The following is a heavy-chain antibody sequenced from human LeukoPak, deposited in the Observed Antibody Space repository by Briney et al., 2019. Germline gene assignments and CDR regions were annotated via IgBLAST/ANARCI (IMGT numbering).Heavy chain of an antibody. V-gene: IGHV3-48*02. Sequence: GGSLRLSCAASGFTFSSYSMNWVRQAPGKGLEWVSYISGRSDAIYYADSVKGRFTISRDNAKTSLYLQMNSLRDEDTAVYYCTSGVETSMGKDYWGQGTLVTVSS. J-gene: IGHJ4*02. CDR1: GFTFSSYS. CDR3: TSGVETSMGKDY. CDR2: ISGRSDAI. D-gene: IGHD5-18*01.